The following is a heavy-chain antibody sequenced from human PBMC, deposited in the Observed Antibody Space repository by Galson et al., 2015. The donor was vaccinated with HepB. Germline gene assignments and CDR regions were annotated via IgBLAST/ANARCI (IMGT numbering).Heavy chain of an antibody. CDR2: INPDSGGT. D-gene: IGHD1-26*01. Sequence: SVKVSCKASGYTFTGYYMHWVRQAPGQGLEWMGWINPDSGGTDYAQKFQGRVTMTRDTSISTAYMEVTGLRFDDTAVYYCAREDLIGVSGSYANGAFDMWGQGTMVTVS. J-gene: IGHJ3*02. V-gene: IGHV1-2*02. CDR1: GYTFTGYY. CDR3: AREDLIGVSGSYANGAFDM.